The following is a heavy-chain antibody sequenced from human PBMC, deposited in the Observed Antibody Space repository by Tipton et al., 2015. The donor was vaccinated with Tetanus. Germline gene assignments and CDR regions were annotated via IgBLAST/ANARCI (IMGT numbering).Heavy chain of an antibody. Sequence: TLSLTCTVSGGSISSSSYYWGWIRQPPGKGLEWIGSIYYSGSTYYNPSLKSRVTISVDTSKNQFSLKLSSVTAADTAVYYCARDRSITIFGVVPINYYYGMDVWGQGTTVTVSS. D-gene: IGHD3-3*01. V-gene: IGHV4-39*02. CDR1: GGSISSSSYY. CDR3: ARDRSITIFGVVPINYYYGMDV. CDR2: IYYSGST. J-gene: IGHJ6*02.